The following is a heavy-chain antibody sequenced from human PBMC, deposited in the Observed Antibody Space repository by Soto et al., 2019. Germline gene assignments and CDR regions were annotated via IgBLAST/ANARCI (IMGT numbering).Heavy chain of an antibody. V-gene: IGHV1-18*01. D-gene: IGHD2-2*01. CDR3: ARVVPGAEAWFGT. CDR1: GYTFSIYG. Sequence: ASVKVSCKTSGYTFSIYGITWVRQAPGQPLEWLGWISLYSDGTNYAQKFQGRVSMTTDASTTTAYMELRSLRSDDTAVYYCARVVPGAEAWFGTWGQGTLVTVSS. J-gene: IGHJ5*02. CDR2: ISLYSDGT.